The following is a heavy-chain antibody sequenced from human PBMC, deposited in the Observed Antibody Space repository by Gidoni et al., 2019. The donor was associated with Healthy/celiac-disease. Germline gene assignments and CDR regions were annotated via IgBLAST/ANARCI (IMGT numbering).Heavy chain of an antibody. CDR1: GYTFTSYG. V-gene: IGHV1-18*04. Sequence: QVQLVQSGAEVKKPGASVKVSCKASGYTFTSYGISWVRQAPGQGLEWMGWISAYNGNTNYAQKLQGRVTMTTDTSTSTAYMELRSLRSDDTAVYYCATIDDIVVVPAAAGAFDIWGQGTMVTVSS. D-gene: IGHD2-2*01. J-gene: IGHJ3*02. CDR2: ISAYNGNT. CDR3: ATIDDIVVVPAAAGAFDI.